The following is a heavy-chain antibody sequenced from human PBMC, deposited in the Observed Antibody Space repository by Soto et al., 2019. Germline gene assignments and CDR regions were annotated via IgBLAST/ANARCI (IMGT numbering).Heavy chain of an antibody. CDR3: ATLLVRYTYGSGGNYGLDV. CDR2: IIPILGIA. J-gene: IGHJ6*02. D-gene: IGHD2-8*02. V-gene: IGHV1-69*02. CDR1: GGTFSSYT. Sequence: QVQLVQSGAEVKKPGSSVKVSCKASGGTFSSYTISWVRQAPGQGLEWMGGIIPILGIANYAQKFQGGVTITPVKSTSTTYMVLSSLRSEDSAVYYCATLLVRYTYGSGGNYGLDVWGQGTTVTVSS.